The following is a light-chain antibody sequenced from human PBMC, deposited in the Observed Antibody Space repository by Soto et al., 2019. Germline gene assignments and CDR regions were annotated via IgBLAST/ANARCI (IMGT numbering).Light chain of an antibody. CDR2: DAS. Sequence: DIQMTQSPSTLSASVGDRVTITCRASQSVSYFLAWYQQKPGMAPKLLIHDASRLESGVPSRFSGSGSGREFTLTISSLQPDDSATYYCQQYGFSFGPGTKVEIK. J-gene: IGKJ3*01. CDR1: QSVSYF. CDR3: QQYGFS. V-gene: IGKV1-5*01.